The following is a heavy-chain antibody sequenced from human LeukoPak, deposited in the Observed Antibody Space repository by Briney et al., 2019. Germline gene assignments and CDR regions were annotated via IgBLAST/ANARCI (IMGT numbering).Heavy chain of an antibody. CDR3: ATTTVTTHWFDP. J-gene: IGHJ5*02. CDR1: GYTLTELS. V-gene: IGHV1-24*01. D-gene: IGHD4-17*01. Sequence: ASVKVSCKVSGYTLTELSMHWVRQAPGKGLEWMGGFDTEDGETIYAQKFQGRVTMTEDTSTDTAYMELSSLRSEDTAVYYCATTTVTTHWFDPWGQGTLVTVSS. CDR2: FDTEDGET.